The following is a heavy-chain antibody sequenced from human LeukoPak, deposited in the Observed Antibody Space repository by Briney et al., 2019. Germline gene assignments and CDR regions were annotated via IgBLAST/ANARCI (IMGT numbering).Heavy chain of an antibody. Sequence: AGGSLRLSCAASGFIFSRHTMHWVRQAPGKGLQWVALISYDGSNEYFADSVKGRFIISRDNSKNTLFLQMNSLRAEDTAIFYCASSIPPRQALDDWGQGTLVTVSS. CDR1: GFIFSRHT. D-gene: IGHD6-6*01. CDR3: ASSIPPRQALDD. J-gene: IGHJ4*02. CDR2: ISYDGSNE. V-gene: IGHV3-30*14.